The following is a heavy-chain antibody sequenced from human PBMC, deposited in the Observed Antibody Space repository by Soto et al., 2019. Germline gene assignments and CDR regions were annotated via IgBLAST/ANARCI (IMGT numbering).Heavy chain of an antibody. V-gene: IGHV4-31*03. J-gene: IGHJ4*02. CDR3: ARGGDLARYYFDY. CDR1: GGSISSGGYY. CDR2: IYYSGST. D-gene: IGHD2-21*01. Sequence: QVQLQESGPGLVKPSQTLSLTCTVSGGSISSGGYYWSWIRQHPGKGLEWIGYIYYSGSTYYNPSLKSRVTISVDTSKTQFSLQLSSVPAADTAVYYCARGGDLARYYFDYWGQGTLVTVSS.